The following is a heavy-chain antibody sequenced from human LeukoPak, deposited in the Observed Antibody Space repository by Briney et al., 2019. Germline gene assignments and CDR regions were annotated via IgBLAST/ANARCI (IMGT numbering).Heavy chain of an antibody. CDR1: GFSLSTSGVG. CDR3: ARRRVHSRDGYNLDAFDI. CDR2: IYWDDDK. Sequence: SGPTLVKPTQTLTLTCTFSGFSLSTSGVGVGWIRQPPGKALGWLALIYWDDDKRYSPSLKSRLTITKDTSKNQVVLTMTNMDPVDTATYYCARRRVHSRDGYNLDAFDIWGQGTMVTVSS. V-gene: IGHV2-5*02. J-gene: IGHJ3*02. D-gene: IGHD5-24*01.